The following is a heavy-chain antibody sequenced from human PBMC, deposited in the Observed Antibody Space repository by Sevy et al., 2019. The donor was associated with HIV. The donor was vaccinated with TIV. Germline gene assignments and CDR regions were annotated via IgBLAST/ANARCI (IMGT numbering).Heavy chain of an antibody. CDR1: GFTFSSYW. CDR2: INSDGSST. V-gene: IGHV3-74*01. CDR3: ARVDVRGVIITSDTNYYYGMDV. Sequence: GGSLRLSCAASGFTFSSYWMHWVRQAPGKGLVWVSRINSDGSSTSYADSVKGRFTISRDNAKNTRYLKMNSLRAEDTVVYYCARVDVRGVIITSDTNYYYGMDVWGQGTTVTVSS. D-gene: IGHD3-10*01. J-gene: IGHJ6*02.